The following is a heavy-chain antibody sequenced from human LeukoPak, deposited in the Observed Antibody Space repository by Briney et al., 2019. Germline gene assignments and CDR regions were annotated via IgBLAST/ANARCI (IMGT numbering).Heavy chain of an antibody. Sequence: GGSLRLSCAASGFTFSTYGMHWVRQAPGKGLEWVAVISYDGRSKYYADSVKGRFTISRDNSKNTLYLQMNSLRAEDTAVYYCAKGVVPAALFDAFDIWGQGTMVTVSS. V-gene: IGHV3-30*18. CDR1: GFTFSTYG. J-gene: IGHJ3*02. D-gene: IGHD2-2*01. CDR3: AKGVVPAALFDAFDI. CDR2: ISYDGRSK.